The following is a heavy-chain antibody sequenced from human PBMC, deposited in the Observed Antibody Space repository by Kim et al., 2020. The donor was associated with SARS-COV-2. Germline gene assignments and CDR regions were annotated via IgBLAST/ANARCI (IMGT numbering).Heavy chain of an antibody. CDR3: ARERGAMIIVVTDYYGMDV. D-gene: IGHD3-22*01. V-gene: IGHV3-30*07. J-gene: IGHJ6*02. Sequence: KGRFTITRDNSKNTLYLQMNSLGAEDTAVYYCARERGAMIIVVTDYYGMDVWGQGTTVTVSS.